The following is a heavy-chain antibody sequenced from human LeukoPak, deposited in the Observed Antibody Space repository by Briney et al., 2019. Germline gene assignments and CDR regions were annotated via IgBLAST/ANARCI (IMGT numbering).Heavy chain of an antibody. CDR1: GFTFSSYS. D-gene: IGHD3-10*01. Sequence: GGSLRLSCAASGFTFSSYSMYWVRQAPGKGLEWVSSISSSSSYIYYADSVKGRFTISRDNAKNSLYLQMDSLRAEDTAVYYCARDPGYGSSPRTGFDYWGQGTLVTVSS. CDR2: ISSSSSYI. J-gene: IGHJ4*01. V-gene: IGHV3-21*04. CDR3: ARDPGYGSSPRTGFDY.